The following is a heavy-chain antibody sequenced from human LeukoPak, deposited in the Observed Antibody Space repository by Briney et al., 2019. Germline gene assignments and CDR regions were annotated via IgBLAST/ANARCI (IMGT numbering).Heavy chain of an antibody. Sequence: PGGSLRLSCAASGLTFSSYWMSWVRQAPGKGLDWVANIKQDGSGKYYVDSVKGRFTISRDNAKNSLYLQMNSLRAEDTAVYYCSKEKSTVLTPGVDYWGQGTLVTVSS. CDR3: SKEKSTVLTPGVDY. J-gene: IGHJ4*02. V-gene: IGHV3-7*01. CDR2: IKQDGSGK. CDR1: GLTFSSYW. D-gene: IGHD4-23*01.